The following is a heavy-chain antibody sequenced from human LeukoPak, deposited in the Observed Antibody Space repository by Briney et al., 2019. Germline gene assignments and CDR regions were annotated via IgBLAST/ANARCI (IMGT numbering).Heavy chain of an antibody. D-gene: IGHD4-17*01. Sequence: SETLSLTCAVYGGSFSGYYWSWIRQPPGKGLEWIGEINHSGSTNYNPSLKSRVTISVDTSKNQFSLKLSSVTAADTAVYYCARGTYGDYGPKKYYYYYCYMDVWGKGTTVTVSS. V-gene: IGHV4-34*01. CDR3: ARGTYGDYGPKKYYYYYCYMDV. J-gene: IGHJ6*03. CDR2: INHSGST. CDR1: GGSFSGYY.